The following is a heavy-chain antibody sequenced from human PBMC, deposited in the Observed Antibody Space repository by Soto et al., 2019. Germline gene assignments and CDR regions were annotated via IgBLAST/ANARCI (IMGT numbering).Heavy chain of an antibody. V-gene: IGHV3-30*18. CDR3: AKGGSGHD. Sequence: QVQLVESGGGVVQPGRSLRLSCAASGFTFSSYGMHWVRQAPGKGLEWVAVISYDGSNKYYADSVKGRFTISRDNSKNTLYLQMNSLRAEDTAVYNCAKGGSGHDWGQGTLVTVSS. D-gene: IGHD3-10*01. CDR2: ISYDGSNK. CDR1: GFTFSSYG. J-gene: IGHJ4*02.